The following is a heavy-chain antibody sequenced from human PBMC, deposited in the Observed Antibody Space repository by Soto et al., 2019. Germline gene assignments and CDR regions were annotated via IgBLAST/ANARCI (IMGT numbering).Heavy chain of an antibody. Sequence: EVQLVETGGGLIQPGGSLRLSCAASGFSVSSYYMTWVRQAPGKGLEWVSSIYSGGSTYYADSVKGRFTISRDNSKNTLDLQMNGLRVEDTALYYCARRRVSVVRGQYYYYYGLDVWGQGPTVPVSS. CDR2: IYSGGST. CDR1: GFSVSSYY. V-gene: IGHV3-53*02. D-gene: IGHD3-10*01. CDR3: ARRRVSVVRGQYYYYYGLDV. J-gene: IGHJ6*02.